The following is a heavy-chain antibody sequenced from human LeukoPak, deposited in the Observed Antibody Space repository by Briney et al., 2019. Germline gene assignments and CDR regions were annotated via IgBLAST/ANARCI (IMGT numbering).Heavy chain of an antibody. J-gene: IGHJ4*02. Sequence: PGGSLWLSCAASGFTFSSVWMHWVRQAPGKGLVWVSRINSAGSSASYADSVKGRFTISRDNAKNTLYLQMNSLRAEDTAVYYCAREGGYDHFEYCGRGRLVAVSS. CDR1: GFTFSSVW. V-gene: IGHV3-74*01. CDR2: INSAGSSA. CDR3: AREGGYDHFEY. D-gene: IGHD5-12*01.